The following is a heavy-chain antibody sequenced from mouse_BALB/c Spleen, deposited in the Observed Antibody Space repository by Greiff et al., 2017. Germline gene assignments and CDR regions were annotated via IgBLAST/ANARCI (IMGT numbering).Heavy chain of an antibody. Sequence: EVQLVESGPELVKPGASVKIPCKASGYTFTDYNMDWVKQSHGKNLEWIGDINPNNGGTIYNQKFKGKATLTVDKSSSTAYMELRSLTSEDTAVYYCARYSRDFDYWGQGTTLTVSS. CDR2: INPNNGGT. CDR3: ARYSRDFDY. V-gene: IGHV1-18*01. CDR1: GYTFTDYN. J-gene: IGHJ2*01.